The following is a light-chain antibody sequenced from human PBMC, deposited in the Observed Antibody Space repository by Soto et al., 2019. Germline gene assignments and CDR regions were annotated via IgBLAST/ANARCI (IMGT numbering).Light chain of an antibody. V-gene: IGKV3-15*01. J-gene: IGKJ5*01. CDR2: GVS. CDR3: QQYNQWPIT. CDR1: QSVGTN. Sequence: ERIMPQSPATLSVSPGERATLSCRASQSVGTNIAWYRQKPGQAPRLLIYGVSARATGIPHRFSGGGSGTDFTLTISSLQSEDFALYYCQQYNQWPITFGHRTRLE.